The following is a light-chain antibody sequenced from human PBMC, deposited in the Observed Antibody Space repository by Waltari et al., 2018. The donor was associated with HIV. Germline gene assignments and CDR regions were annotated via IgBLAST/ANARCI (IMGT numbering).Light chain of an antibody. CDR2: DAS. J-gene: IGKJ4*01. CDR1: QDIRTS. CDR3: QQFSSFPLT. Sequence: AIQVTQSPSSLSASVGDIVIITCRTSQDIRTSLAWYQQRTGRAPQLLLSDASTLQSGVPSRFIGIGSGTTFTLNISRLHSEDFASYYCQQFSSFPLTFGGGTKIQIK. V-gene: IGKV1-13*02.